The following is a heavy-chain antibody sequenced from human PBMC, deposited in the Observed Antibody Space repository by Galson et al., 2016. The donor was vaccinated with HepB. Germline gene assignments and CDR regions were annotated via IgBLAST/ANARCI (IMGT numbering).Heavy chain of an antibody. D-gene: IGHD1-7*01. CDR1: GFTFSSHA. CDR2: ITGSGGST. Sequence: SLRLSCAASGFTFSSHAVSWVRQTPGKRLEWVSAITGSGGSTYYADSVKGRFTISRDNSKNTLYLQMNSLRAEGTAVYYCAKDTFCSSVRWSKYNRNYFIRHDYWGQGTLVTVSS. J-gene: IGHJ4*02. V-gene: IGHV3-23*01. CDR3: AKDTFCSSVRWSKYNRNYFIRHDY.